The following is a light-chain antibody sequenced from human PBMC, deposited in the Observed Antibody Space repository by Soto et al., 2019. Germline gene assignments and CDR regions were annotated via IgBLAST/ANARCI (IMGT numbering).Light chain of an antibody. Sequence: QSVLTQPPSVSGAPGQRVTISCTGSSSNIGAGYDVHWYQQLPGTAPKLLIYGNSNRPSGVPDRFSGSKSGTSASLAITGLQAEDEADYYCQSYGSSLSGCWVFGGGTKLTV. V-gene: IGLV1-40*01. CDR1: SSNIGAGYD. CDR2: GNS. CDR3: QSYGSSLSGCWV. J-gene: IGLJ3*02.